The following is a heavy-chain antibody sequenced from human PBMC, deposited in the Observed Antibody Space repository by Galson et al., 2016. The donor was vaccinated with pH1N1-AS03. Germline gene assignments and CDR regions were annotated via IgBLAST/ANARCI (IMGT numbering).Heavy chain of an antibody. CDR1: GGSIRNYY. CDR3: AREWSAFDY. J-gene: IGHJ4*02. CDR2: VYSTGSV. Sequence: LSLTCSVSGGSIRNYYWNWIRQPPGKGLEWIGYVYSTGSVNYNPSFKSRVSISVDTSKNQFSLKLRSMTAADTAVYYCAREWSAFDYWGQGTLVTVSS. V-gene: IGHV4-4*08. D-gene: IGHD2-8*01.